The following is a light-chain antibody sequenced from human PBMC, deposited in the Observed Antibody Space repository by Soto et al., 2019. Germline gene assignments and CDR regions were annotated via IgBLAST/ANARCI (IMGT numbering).Light chain of an antibody. CDR3: SSYTSSSTLN. CDR1: SSDVGGYNY. V-gene: IGLV2-14*01. J-gene: IGLJ1*01. CDR2: EVS. Sequence: QSVLTQPASVSGSPGQSITISCTGTSSDVGGYNYVSWYQQHPGKAPKLMIYEVSNRPSGVSNRFSGSKSANTASLTISGLQAEDEADYYCSSYTSSSTLNFGTGTKVTVL.